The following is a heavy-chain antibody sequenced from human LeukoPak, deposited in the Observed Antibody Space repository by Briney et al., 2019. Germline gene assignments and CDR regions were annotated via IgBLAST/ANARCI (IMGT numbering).Heavy chain of an antibody. CDR1: GYTFASYG. D-gene: IGHD6-13*01. CDR2: ISAFNGNI. CDR3: ARDALYSTTCLSYMDV. V-gene: IGHV1-18*01. Sequence: ASVKVSCKASGYTFASYGITWVRQAPGQGLEWMGWISAFNGNINYAQEFQGRVIMTTDTSTGTAYMEVRTLRSDDTAIYYCARDALYSTTCLSYMDVWGKGTTVTVSS. J-gene: IGHJ6*03.